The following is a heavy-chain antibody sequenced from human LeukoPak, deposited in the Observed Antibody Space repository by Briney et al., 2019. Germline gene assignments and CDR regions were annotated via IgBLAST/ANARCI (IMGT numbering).Heavy chain of an antibody. J-gene: IGHJ6*03. CDR3: ARGGVIYYYYYMDV. V-gene: IGHV1-8*03. Sequence: ASVKVSCKASGYTFTSYDINWVRQATGQGLEWMGWMNPNSGNTGYAQKFQGRVTITRNTSISTAYMELSSLRSEDTAVYYCARGGVIYYYYYMDVWGKGTTVTVSS. D-gene: IGHD2-8*01. CDR1: GYTFTSYD. CDR2: MNPNSGNT.